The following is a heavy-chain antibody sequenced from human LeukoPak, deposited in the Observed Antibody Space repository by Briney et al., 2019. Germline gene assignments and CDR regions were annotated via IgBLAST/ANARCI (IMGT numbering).Heavy chain of an antibody. V-gene: IGHV3-7*05. CDR2: VGSQGSET. CDR3: ARGGGGGDV. J-gene: IGHJ6*02. CDR1: GFTFSSYW. Sequence: PGGSLRLSCAASGFTFSSYWMTWVRQAPGKGLEWVANVGSQGSETYYVDSVKGRFTISRDNAKNSLYLQMNSLRVEDTAIYFCARGGGGGDVWGQGTTVIVSS. D-gene: IGHD2-15*01.